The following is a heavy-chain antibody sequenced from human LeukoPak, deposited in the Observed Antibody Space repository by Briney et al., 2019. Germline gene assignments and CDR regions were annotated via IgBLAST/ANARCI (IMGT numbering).Heavy chain of an antibody. V-gene: IGHV3-7*01. J-gene: IGHJ4*02. CDR1: GFSFRNYW. Sequence: PGGSLRLSCAASGFSFRNYWMGWVRQAPGKGQEWVANTKPDGSAEYYADSVRGRFSTSRDKANNLLYLQMNSLRAEDTAVYYCARDGGLHTNFDYWGQGTLVTVSS. D-gene: IGHD2-15*01. CDR2: TKPDGSAE. CDR3: ARDGGLHTNFDY.